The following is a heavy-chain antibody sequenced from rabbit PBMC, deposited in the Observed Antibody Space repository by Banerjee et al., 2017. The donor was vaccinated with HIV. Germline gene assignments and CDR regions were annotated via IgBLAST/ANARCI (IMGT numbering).Heavy chain of an antibody. D-gene: IGHD6-1*01. V-gene: IGHV1S40*01. CDR1: GFSFSGDYY. Sequence: QSLEESGGDLVKPGASLTLTCTVSGFSFSGDYYMCWVRQAPGKGLEWIACIYPDYGSTDYASWVNGRFTISKTSSTTVTLQMTSLTAADTATYFCARNWLFYTTHGAMDLWGQGTLVTVS. CDR2: IYPDYGST. CDR3: ARNWLFYTTHGAMDL. J-gene: IGHJ6*01.